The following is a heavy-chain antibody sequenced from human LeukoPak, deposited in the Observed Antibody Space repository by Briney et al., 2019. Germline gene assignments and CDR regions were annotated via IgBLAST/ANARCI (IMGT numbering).Heavy chain of an antibody. V-gene: IGHV4-4*02. CDR1: GGSISSSNW. CDR3: ARVLNYYGSGSYLDY. Sequence: SETLSLTCAVSGGSISSSNWWSWVRQPPGKGLEWIGEIYHSGSTNYNPSLKSRVTISVDKSKNQFSLKLSSVTAADTAVYYCARVLNYYGSGSYLDYWGQGTLVTVSS. CDR2: IYHSGST. D-gene: IGHD3-10*01. J-gene: IGHJ4*02.